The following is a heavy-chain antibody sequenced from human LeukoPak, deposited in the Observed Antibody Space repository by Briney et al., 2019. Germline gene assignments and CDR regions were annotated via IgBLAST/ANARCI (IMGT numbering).Heavy chain of an antibody. Sequence: GESLKISCKASGYTFTSQWIGWVRQMPGKGREGMGIIFPGDSDTRYSPSFQGQVTISADKSISTAYLQWSSLKASDTAIYYCARLERQWLAFWGQGTLVTVSS. CDR3: ARLERQWLAF. D-gene: IGHD6-19*01. CDR2: IFPGDSDT. CDR1: GYTFTSQW. J-gene: IGHJ4*02. V-gene: IGHV5-51*01.